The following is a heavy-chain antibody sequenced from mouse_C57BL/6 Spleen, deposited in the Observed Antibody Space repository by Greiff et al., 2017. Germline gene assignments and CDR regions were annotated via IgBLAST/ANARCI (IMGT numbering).Heavy chain of an antibody. CDR2: LSSGGDYI. CDR1: GFTFSSYA. J-gene: IGHJ3*01. CDR3: TRAITTESAWFAY. Sequence: VQLKESGEGLVKPGGSLKLSCAASGFTFSSYAMSWVRQTPEKRLEWVAYLSSGGDYIYYADTVKGRFTISRDNARNTLYLKISSLKSEDTAMYYCTRAITTESAWFAYWGQGTLVTVS. V-gene: IGHV5-9-1*02. D-gene: IGHD1-1*01.